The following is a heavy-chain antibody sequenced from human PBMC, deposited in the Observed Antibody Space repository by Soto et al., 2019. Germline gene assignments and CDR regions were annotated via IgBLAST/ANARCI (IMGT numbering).Heavy chain of an antibody. CDR2: ISGNSGSI. D-gene: IGHD3-3*01. CDR3: AKAGFWSGYYSLVDY. J-gene: IGHJ4*02. CDR1: GFTVDDYA. Sequence: EVQLVESGGGVVQPGRSLRLSCAASGFTVDDYAMHWVRQAPGKGLEWVSGISGNSGSIGYADSVKGRFTISRDNAKNSLYLQMNSLRAEDTALYYCAKAGFWSGYYSLVDYWGQGTLVTVSS. V-gene: IGHV3-9*01.